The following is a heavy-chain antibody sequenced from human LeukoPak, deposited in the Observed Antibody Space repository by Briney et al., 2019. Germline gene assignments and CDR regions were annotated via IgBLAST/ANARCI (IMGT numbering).Heavy chain of an antibody. D-gene: IGHD6-13*01. J-gene: IGHJ4*02. CDR1: GYTFTKYF. CDR2: VDPEDGEI. Sequence: GASVKVSCKASGYTFTKYFIHWVQQAPGKGLEWMGRVDPEDGEIVYAAMFQGRVAITADTSTDTAYMEMTSLTSEDTAVYSCAVPPTISTAGLQTGFWGQGTLVTVSS. V-gene: IGHV1-69-2*01. CDR3: AVPPTISTAGLQTGF.